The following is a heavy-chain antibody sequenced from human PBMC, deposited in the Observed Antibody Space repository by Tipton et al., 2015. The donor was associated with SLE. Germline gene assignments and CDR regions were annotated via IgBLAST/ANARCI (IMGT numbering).Heavy chain of an antibody. CDR3: ARTSYGLGNAFDI. CDR1: GVSLSSRY. D-gene: IGHD3-10*01. CDR2: MYYSGST. V-gene: IGHV4-59*11. J-gene: IGHJ3*02. Sequence: TLSLTCTVSGVSLSSRYWSWIRQHPGKGLEWIGYMYYSGSTYYNPSLKNRLSISIDTSKTHFSLKLTSVTAADTAIYYCARTSYGLGNAFDIWGQGTMVTVSS.